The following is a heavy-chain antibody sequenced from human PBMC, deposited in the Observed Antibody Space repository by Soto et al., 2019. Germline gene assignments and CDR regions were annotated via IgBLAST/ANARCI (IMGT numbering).Heavy chain of an antibody. CDR2: VNHSGEA. V-gene: IGHV4-34*01. D-gene: IGHD2-15*01. J-gene: IGHJ5*02. CDR1: GGSVRHYY. CDR3: ARAERFTWCWFYP. Sequence: PSETLSLTCVGYGGSVRHYYWLWVRQPPGKGLGWIGEVNHSGEATYNPSLRCRVSISLDTSNNHFSLKMTCVTAADTALYFCARAERFTWCWFYPWGQGTQVTVSS.